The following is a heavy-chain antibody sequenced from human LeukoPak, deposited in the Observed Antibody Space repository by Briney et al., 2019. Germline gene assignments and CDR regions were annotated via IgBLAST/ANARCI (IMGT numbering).Heavy chain of an antibody. CDR1: GFTFSSYA. V-gene: IGHV3-30*04. CDR2: ISYDGSNK. CDR3: ARDQGSGINYYYYYMDV. J-gene: IGHJ6*03. Sequence: GRSLRLSCAASGFTFSSYAMHWVRQAPGKGLEWVAVISYDGSNKYYADSVRGRFTISRDNSKSTLYLQMNSLRAEDTAVYYCARDQGSGINYYYYYMDVWGKGTTVTVSS. D-gene: IGHD3-10*01.